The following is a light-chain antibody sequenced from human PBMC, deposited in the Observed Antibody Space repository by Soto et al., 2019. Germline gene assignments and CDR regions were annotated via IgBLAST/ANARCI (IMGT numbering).Light chain of an antibody. CDR2: DAS. CDR1: QSIRMS. Sequence: EIVLTQSPATLSLSPGERATLSCRASQSIRMSLAWYQHKPGQAPRLLIFDASTRALGIPPRFSGSGSGTDFTLTSSSLQPEDFAVYYCQQSYSWPSTFGRGTKLEIK. J-gene: IGKJ2*01. CDR3: QQSYSWPST. V-gene: IGKV3-11*01.